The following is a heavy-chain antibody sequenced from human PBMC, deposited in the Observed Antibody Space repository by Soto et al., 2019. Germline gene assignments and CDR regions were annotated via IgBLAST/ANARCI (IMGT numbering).Heavy chain of an antibody. CDR3: AKELGLLVRGVLCFDP. J-gene: IGHJ5*02. CDR2: ISGSGGNI. V-gene: IGHV3-23*01. CDR1: GFTLTSYA. D-gene: IGHD3-10*01. Sequence: EVQLLESGGGLVQPGGSLRLSCAASGFTLTSYAMSWVRQAPGKGLEWISAISGSGGNIYYADSVKGRFTISRDISKNTLYLRMNSLRAEDTAVYYCAKELGLLVRGVLCFDPWGQGTLVTVSS.